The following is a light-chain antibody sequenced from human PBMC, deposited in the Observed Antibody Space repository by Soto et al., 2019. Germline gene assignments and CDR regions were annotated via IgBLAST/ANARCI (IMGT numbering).Light chain of an antibody. V-gene: IGKV3-20*01. Sequence: EAVLTPSPFTLSLSPGESATLSCSSSQSVDNNYVAWYQQKPGQAPTLLIHGASYRAAGIPDRFSGSGSGTDFTLTISRLEPEDFAVFHCQQYGNSPYPFGQGTKVDI. J-gene: IGKJ2*01. CDR2: GAS. CDR3: QQYGNSPYP. CDR1: QSVDNNY.